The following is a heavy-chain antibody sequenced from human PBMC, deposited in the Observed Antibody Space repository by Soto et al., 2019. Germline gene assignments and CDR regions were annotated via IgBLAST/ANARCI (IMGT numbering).Heavy chain of an antibody. D-gene: IGHD2-15*01. V-gene: IGHV1-69*01. CDR1: GGTFSSYA. J-gene: IGHJ4*02. CDR3: ARGPTPPYCSGGSCYSRFDY. CDR2: IIPIFGTA. Sequence: QVQLVQSGAVVKKPGSSVKVSCKASGGTFSSYAISWVRQAPGQGLEWMGGIIPIFGTANYAQKFQGRVTITADESTSTAYMELSSLRSEDTAVYYCARGPTPPYCSGGSCYSRFDYWGQGTLVTVSS.